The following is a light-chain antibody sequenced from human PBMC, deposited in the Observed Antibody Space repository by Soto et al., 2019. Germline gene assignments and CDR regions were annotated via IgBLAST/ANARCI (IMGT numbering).Light chain of an antibody. CDR3: QQRSYWHPYT. V-gene: IGKV3-11*01. Sequence: EIVLTQSPATLSLSPGERATLSCRASQSVSSYLAWYQQKPGQAPRLLIYDASSRATGIPARFSGSGFATDFTLTISSLESEDSAAYYCQQRSYWHPYTFGQGTKVDIK. J-gene: IGKJ2*01. CDR1: QSVSSY. CDR2: DAS.